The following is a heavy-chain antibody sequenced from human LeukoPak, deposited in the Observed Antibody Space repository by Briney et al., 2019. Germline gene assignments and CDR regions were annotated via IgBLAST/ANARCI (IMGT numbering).Heavy chain of an antibody. CDR2: IYYSGST. D-gene: IGHD4-17*01. Sequence: SETLSLTCTVSGGSLSSYYWSWIRPPPGKGLEGIGYIYYSGSTNYNPSLKSRVTISVDTSKNQFSLKLSSVTAADTAVYYCARQYGLDLAYWGQGTLVTVSS. J-gene: IGHJ4*02. CDR1: GGSLSSYY. V-gene: IGHV4-59*08. CDR3: ARQYGLDLAY.